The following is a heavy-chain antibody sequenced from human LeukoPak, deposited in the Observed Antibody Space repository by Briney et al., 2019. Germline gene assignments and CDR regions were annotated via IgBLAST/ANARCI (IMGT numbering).Heavy chain of an antibody. CDR2: IYPGEFES. D-gene: IGHD3-22*01. CDR1: GYSFNTYW. V-gene: IGHV5-51*01. J-gene: IGHJ4*02. Sequence: GESLKISCKGSGYSFNTYWIGWVRQMPGKGLEWMGIIYPGEFESRYSPSFQGHVTISADKSISTAYLQWSSLKASDTAMYYCAKLDSSGYYFDYWGQGTLVTVSS. CDR3: AKLDSSGYYFDY.